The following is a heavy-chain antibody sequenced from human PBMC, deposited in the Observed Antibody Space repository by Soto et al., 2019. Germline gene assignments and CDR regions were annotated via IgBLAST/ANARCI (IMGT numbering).Heavy chain of an antibody. CDR2: ILHTGHT. Sequence: QVQLQESGPGLVKPSGTLSLTCGVSGDSFSSSNWWTWIRQPPGKGLGWIGDILHTGHTDYSPSLRSPITISVDTSKKQFSLDLTSVTATDTAVYYCARSPRRVEVKSYFDYWGPGALVTVSS. J-gene: IGHJ4*02. CDR1: GDSFSSSNW. CDR3: ARSPRRVEVKSYFDY. V-gene: IGHV4-4*02.